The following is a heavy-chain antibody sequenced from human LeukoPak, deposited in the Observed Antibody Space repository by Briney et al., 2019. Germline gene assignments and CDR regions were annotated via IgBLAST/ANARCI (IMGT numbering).Heavy chain of an antibody. J-gene: IGHJ1*01. D-gene: IGHD3-3*01. CDR2: ISSSGSTI. V-gene: IGHV3-11*04. CDR1: GFTSSDYY. Sequence: GGSLRLSCAASGFTSSDYYMSWIRQAPGKGLEWVSYISSSGSTIYYADSVKGRFTISRDNAKNSLYLQMNSLRAEDTAVYYCARDSAAKYYDFWSGYYNEYFQHWGQGTLVTVSS. CDR3: ARDSAAKYYDFWSGYYNEYFQH.